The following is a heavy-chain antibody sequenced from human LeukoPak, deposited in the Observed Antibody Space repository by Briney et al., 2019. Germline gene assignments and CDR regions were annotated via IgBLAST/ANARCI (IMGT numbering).Heavy chain of an antibody. D-gene: IGHD1-1*01. Sequence: GASVKVSCKASGYTFTSYYMHWVRQAPGQGLEWVGIINPSGGSTSYAQKFQGRVTITADESTSTAYMELSSLRSEDTAVYYCARSKVDGTDQSDGGGDYWGQGTLVTVSS. CDR2: INPSGGST. J-gene: IGHJ4*02. CDR3: ARSKVDGTDQSDGGGDY. CDR1: GYTFTSYY. V-gene: IGHV1-46*01.